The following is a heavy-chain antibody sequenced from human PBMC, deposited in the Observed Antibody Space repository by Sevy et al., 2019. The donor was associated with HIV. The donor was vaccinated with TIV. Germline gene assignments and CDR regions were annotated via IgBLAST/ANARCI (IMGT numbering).Heavy chain of an antibody. CDR1: GFTFSDYH. CDR3: ARRVTAHDGFDI. CDR2: ISGISTYI. V-gene: IGHV3-11*06. J-gene: IGHJ3*02. D-gene: IGHD5-18*01. Sequence: GGSLRLSCAASGFTFSDYHMNWIRQAPGKGLVWVSYISGISTYINHADSVKGRFTISRDNAKNTLFLETNSQRAEDTAVYYCARRVTAHDGFDIWGQGTMVTVSS.